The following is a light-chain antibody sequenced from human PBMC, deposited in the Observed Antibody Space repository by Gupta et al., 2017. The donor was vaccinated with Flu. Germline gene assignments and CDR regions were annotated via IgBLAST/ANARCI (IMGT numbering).Light chain of an antibody. Sequence: QSALTQSASVSAFPGQLITISCTGTSSDIRSYNLVSWYQQHPGKAPKLMIYEANKRPSGVSDRFSGSKSGNTASETISELQAEDEADYYCCSYAGSSTWVFGGGTKLTVL. CDR1: SSDIRSYNL. CDR3: CSYAGSSTWV. V-gene: IGLV2-23*01. J-gene: IGLJ3*02. CDR2: EAN.